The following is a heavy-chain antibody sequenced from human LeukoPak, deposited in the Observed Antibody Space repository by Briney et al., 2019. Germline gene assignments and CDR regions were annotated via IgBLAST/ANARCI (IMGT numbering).Heavy chain of an antibody. J-gene: IGHJ4*02. CDR1: GASISRDY. Sequence: SETLSLTCTVSGASISRDYWTWIRQTPGKGLEWIGYVYDIGSTKYNPSLKSRVTISVDTSKNQFSLRLSSVTAADTAVYYCARGGVLKSVDYWGQGTLVAVSS. V-gene: IGHV4-59*01. CDR3: ARGGVLKSVDY. CDR2: VYDIGST. D-gene: IGHD3-16*01.